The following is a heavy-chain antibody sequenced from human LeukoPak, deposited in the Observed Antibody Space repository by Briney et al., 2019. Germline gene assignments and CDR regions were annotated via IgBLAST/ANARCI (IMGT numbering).Heavy chain of an antibody. J-gene: IGHJ6*03. CDR2: IYTSGST. V-gene: IGHV4-61*02. Sequence: SETLSHTCTVSGGSLSSGSYYWGWIRQPAGKGLEWIGRIYTSGSTNYNPSLKSRVTISVDTSKNQFSLKLSSVTAADTAVYYCAGGGAGIAFYYYYMDVWGKGTTVTVSS. CDR3: AGGGAGIAFYYYYMDV. D-gene: IGHD6-13*01. CDR1: GGSLSSGSYY.